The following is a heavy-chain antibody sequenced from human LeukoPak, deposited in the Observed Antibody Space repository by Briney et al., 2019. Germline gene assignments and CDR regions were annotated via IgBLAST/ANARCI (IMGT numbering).Heavy chain of an antibody. D-gene: IGHD6-13*01. Sequence: PGGSLRLSCAASGFTFSSYAMSWVRQAPGKGLEWVSVISGVGGSTYYADSVKGRFTISRDNSDNTLYLQMNSLRAEDTALYYCAKDYSNIPAPANPLFDYWGQGTLVTVSS. CDR1: GFTFSSYA. J-gene: IGHJ4*02. V-gene: IGHV3-23*01. CDR2: ISGVGGST. CDR3: AKDYSNIPAPANPLFDY.